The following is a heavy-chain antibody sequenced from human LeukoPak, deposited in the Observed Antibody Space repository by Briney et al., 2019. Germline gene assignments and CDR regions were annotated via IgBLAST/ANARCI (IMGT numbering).Heavy chain of an antibody. V-gene: IGHV1-18*01. CDR3: ARDQGIAVAGTPFPGPWVD. D-gene: IGHD6-13*01. Sequence: ASVKVSCKASGYTFTSYGISWVRQAPGQGLEWMGWISAYNGNTNYAQKLQGRVTMTTDTSTSTAYMELRSLRSDDAAVYYCARDQGIAVAGTPFPGPWVDWGQGTLVTVSS. CDR2: ISAYNGNT. J-gene: IGHJ4*02. CDR1: GYTFTSYG.